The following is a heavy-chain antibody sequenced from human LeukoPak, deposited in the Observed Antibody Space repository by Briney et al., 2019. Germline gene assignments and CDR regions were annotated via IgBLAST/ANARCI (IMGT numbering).Heavy chain of an antibody. Sequence: GGSLRLSCVASGFTFSSRDWMTWVRQAPGKGPEWVAAISYDGPNKYYVDSVKGRFTISRDNSKNTLYLQMNSLRAEDTAVYYCARSRSGYYEDYWGQGTLVTVSS. D-gene: IGHD5-12*01. CDR3: ARSRSGYYEDY. V-gene: IGHV3-30*03. CDR2: ISYDGPNK. CDR1: GFTFSSRDW. J-gene: IGHJ4*02.